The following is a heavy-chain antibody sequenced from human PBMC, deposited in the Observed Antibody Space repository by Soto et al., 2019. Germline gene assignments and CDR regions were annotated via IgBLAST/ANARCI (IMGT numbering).Heavy chain of an antibody. J-gene: IGHJ4*02. CDR2: IYSGGST. CDR1: GFTVSSNY. V-gene: IGHV3-53*01. D-gene: IGHD3-22*01. CDR3: ARVSRYDSSGYLDY. Sequence: PGGSLRLSCAASGFTVSSNYMSWVRQAPGKGLEWVSVIYSGGSTYYADSVTGRFTISRDNSKNTLYLQMNSLRAEDTAVYYCARVSRYDSSGYLDYWGQGTLVTVS.